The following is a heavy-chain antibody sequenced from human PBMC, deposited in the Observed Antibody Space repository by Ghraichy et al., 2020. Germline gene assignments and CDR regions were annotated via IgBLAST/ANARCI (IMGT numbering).Heavy chain of an antibody. Sequence: SETLSLTCTVSGGSISSYYWSWIRQPAGKGLEWIGYIYYSGSTNYNPSLKSRVTISVDTSKNQFSLKLSSVTAADTAVYYCARDLRDYFDYWGQGTLVTVSS. CDR3: ARDLRDYFDY. J-gene: IGHJ4*02. V-gene: IGHV4-59*01. CDR2: IYYSGST. CDR1: GGSISSYY.